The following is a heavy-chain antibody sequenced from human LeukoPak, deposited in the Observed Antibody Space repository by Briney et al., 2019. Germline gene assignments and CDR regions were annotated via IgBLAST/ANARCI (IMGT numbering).Heavy chain of an antibody. D-gene: IGHD6-13*01. J-gene: IGHJ4*02. V-gene: IGHV3-48*03. CDR2: ISTSGSTI. CDR3: ASSRGSWPDYFDC. Sequence: GGSLRLSCAASGFTFSRYEMNWVRQAPGKGLDWVSYISTSGSTIYYADSVKGRFTIPRDHAKNSPSLHMTSLRAEDTAVYYCASSRGSWPDYFDCWRQGTVITVSS. CDR1: GFTFSRYE.